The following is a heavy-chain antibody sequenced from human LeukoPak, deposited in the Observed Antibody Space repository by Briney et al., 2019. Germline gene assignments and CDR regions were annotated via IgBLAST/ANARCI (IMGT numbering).Heavy chain of an antibody. D-gene: IGHD1-1*01. Sequence: PSETLSLICTVSGGSISSYYWSWIRQPPGKGLEWIGYIYYSGSTNYNPSLKSRVTISVDTSKNQFSLKLSSVTAADTAVYYCASPNLGYWGQGTLVTVSS. CDR3: ASPNLGY. J-gene: IGHJ4*02. V-gene: IGHV4-59*08. CDR1: GGSISSYY. CDR2: IYYSGST.